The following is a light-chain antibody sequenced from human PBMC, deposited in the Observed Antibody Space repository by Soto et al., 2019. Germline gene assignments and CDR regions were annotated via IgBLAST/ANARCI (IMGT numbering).Light chain of an antibody. CDR1: QTVSSS. V-gene: IGKV3-11*01. J-gene: IGKJ4*01. Sequence: EIVMTQSPATQSVSPGERATLSCRASQTVSSSLAWYQQKPGQAPRLLIYEASNRATGIPARFSGSGSGADFTLTISSLEPEDFALYYCQQHINWPLTFGGGTKVEIK. CDR3: QQHINWPLT. CDR2: EAS.